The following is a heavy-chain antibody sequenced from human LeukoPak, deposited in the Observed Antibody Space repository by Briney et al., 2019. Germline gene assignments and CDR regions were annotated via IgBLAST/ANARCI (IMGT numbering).Heavy chain of an antibody. CDR2: INHSGST. Sequence: PSETLSLTCAVYGGSFSGYYWSWIRQPPGRGLEWIGEINHSGSTNYNPSLKSRVTISVDTSKNQFSLKLSSVTAADTAVYYCARVYGSGSYSDSWGQGTLVTVSS. CDR1: GGSFSGYY. V-gene: IGHV4-34*01. CDR3: ARVYGSGSYSDS. J-gene: IGHJ4*02. D-gene: IGHD3-10*01.